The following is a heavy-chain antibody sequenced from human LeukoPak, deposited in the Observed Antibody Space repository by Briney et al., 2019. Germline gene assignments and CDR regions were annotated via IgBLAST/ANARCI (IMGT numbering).Heavy chain of an antibody. J-gene: IGHJ4*02. D-gene: IGHD4-17*01. CDR2: IKPDGSEK. CDR3: ATDSHYAFDF. V-gene: IGHV3-7*01. Sequence: GGSLRLSCAASGFTFSSYWMSWVHQAPGKGLEWVAIIKPDGSEKYHVDSVMGRFTISRDNAKNSLYLQMNSLRDEDTAVYYCATDSHYAFDFWGLGTLVTVSS. CDR1: GFTFSSYW.